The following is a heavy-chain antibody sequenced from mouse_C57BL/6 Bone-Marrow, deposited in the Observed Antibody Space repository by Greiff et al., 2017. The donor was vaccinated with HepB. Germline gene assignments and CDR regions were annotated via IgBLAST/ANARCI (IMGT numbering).Heavy chain of an antibody. J-gene: IGHJ3*01. CDR1: GFTFSSYA. CDR3: TRGRSLADGSSPFAY. V-gene: IGHV5-9-1*02. Sequence: EVKVVESGEGLVKPGGSLKLSCAASGFTFSSYAMSWVRQTPEKRLEWVAYISSGGDYIYYADTVKGRFTISRDNARNTLYLQMSSLKSEDTAMYYCTRGRSLADGSSPFAYWGQGTLVTVSA. CDR2: ISSGGDYI. D-gene: IGHD1-1*01.